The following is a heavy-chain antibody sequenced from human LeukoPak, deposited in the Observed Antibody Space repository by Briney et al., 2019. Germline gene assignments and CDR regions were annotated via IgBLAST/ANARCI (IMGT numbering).Heavy chain of an antibody. V-gene: IGHV3-74*01. CDR2: INTDGSST. D-gene: IGHD6-13*01. CDR1: GFTFSSYW. CDR3: AREGSSWSPGY. J-gene: IGHJ4*02. Sequence: GGSLRLSCAASGFTFSSYWMHWVRQAPGKGLVWVSRINTDGSSTSYADFVKGRFTISRDNAKNTLYLQMNSLRAEDTAVYYCAREGSSWSPGYWGQGTLVTVSS.